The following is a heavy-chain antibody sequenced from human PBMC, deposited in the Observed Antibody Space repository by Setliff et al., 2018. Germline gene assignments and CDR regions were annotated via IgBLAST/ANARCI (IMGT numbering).Heavy chain of an antibody. V-gene: IGHV4-38-2*01. CDR2: IYYSGNT. Sequence: SETLSLTCAVSVYSISRDCHWGWIRQPPGKGVEWIGSIYYSGNTYYNASLKGRFTISGDTSKNQFSLKLSSVTAADTAVYYCARAGYELGQYNWFDPWGQGTLVTVSS. CDR1: VYSISRDCH. CDR3: ARAGYELGQYNWFDP. J-gene: IGHJ5*02. D-gene: IGHD2-2*01.